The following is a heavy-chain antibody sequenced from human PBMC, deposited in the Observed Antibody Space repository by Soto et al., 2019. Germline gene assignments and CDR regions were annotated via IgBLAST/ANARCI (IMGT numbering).Heavy chain of an antibody. J-gene: IGHJ6*02. CDR1: GFTFSNYG. D-gene: IGHD1-1*01. CDR3: AKSRDAYNFYFYYGMDV. Sequence: QVQLVESGGGVVQPGTSLRLSCAASGFTFSNYGMHWVRQTPGKGLEWVALILYDGSNKYYADSVKGRFTISRENSKNTLYLQVSSLRAEDTAVYYCAKSRDAYNFYFYYGMDVWGQGTSVTVSS. V-gene: IGHV3-30*18. CDR2: ILYDGSNK.